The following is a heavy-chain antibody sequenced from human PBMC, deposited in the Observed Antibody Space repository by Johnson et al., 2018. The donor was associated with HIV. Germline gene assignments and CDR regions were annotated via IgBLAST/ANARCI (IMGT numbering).Heavy chain of an antibody. CDR3: AKEGNWNDIFFAFDM. J-gene: IGHJ3*02. Sequence: QVQLVESGGGVVQPGGSLRLSCAASGFTFSNYGMHWVRQAPGKGLEWVAFIRYDESNKYYADSLKGRLTISRDNSKNTLYLQINSLRAEDTAVYYCAKEGNWNDIFFAFDMWGQGTMVTVSS. CDR1: GFTFSNYG. CDR2: IRYDESNK. D-gene: IGHD1-1*01. V-gene: IGHV3-30*02.